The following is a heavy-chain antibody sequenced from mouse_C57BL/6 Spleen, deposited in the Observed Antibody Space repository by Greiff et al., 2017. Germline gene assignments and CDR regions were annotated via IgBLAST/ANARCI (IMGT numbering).Heavy chain of an antibody. CDR1: GYTFTSYW. D-gene: IGHD1-1*02. CDR2: IYPGSGST. V-gene: IGHV1-55*01. J-gene: IGHJ2*01. Sequence: QVQLQQPGAELVKPGASVKMSCKASGYTFTSYWITWVKQRPGQGLEWIGDIYPGSGSTNYNEKFKSKVTLTVDTSSSTAYMQLSSRTSEDSAVYYCARSKADWYYYCDYWGQGTTLTVSS. CDR3: ARSKADWYYYCDY.